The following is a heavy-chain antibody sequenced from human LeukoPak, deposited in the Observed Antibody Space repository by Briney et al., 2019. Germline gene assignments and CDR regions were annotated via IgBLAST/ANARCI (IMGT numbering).Heavy chain of an antibody. CDR2: SRNKDHRYST. Sequence: PGGSLRLSCAVSGFTFSDYYMDWVRQAAGKGLEWVGRSRNKDHRYSTEYAASVKGRFTISRDESKNSLFLQMNSLKIEDTTIYYCVRGHDSFDYWGQGTLVTVS. CDR3: VRGHDSFDY. J-gene: IGHJ4*02. CDR1: GFTFSDYY. D-gene: IGHD3-3*01. V-gene: IGHV3-72*01.